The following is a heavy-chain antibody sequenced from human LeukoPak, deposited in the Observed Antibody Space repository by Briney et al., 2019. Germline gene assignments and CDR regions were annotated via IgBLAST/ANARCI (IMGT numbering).Heavy chain of an antibody. CDR3: ARGGTDDDFDI. Sequence: GGSLRLSCAASGFTFSSYRMHWVRQAPGKGLVWVSRINGDGSSTTYADSVKGRFTISRENAKNTLYMQMNSLRAEDTAVYYCARGGTDDDFDIWGQGTMVTVSS. CDR2: INGDGSST. D-gene: IGHD1-26*01. CDR1: GFTFSSYR. V-gene: IGHV3-74*01. J-gene: IGHJ3*02.